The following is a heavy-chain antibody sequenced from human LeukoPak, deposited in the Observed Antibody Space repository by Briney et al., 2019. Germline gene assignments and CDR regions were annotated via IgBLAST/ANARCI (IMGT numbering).Heavy chain of an antibody. CDR3: ARVVAGSVYNYGMDV. CDR1: GFTFSTYV. V-gene: IGHV3-30*01. J-gene: IGHJ6*02. Sequence: GGSLRLSCAASGFTFSTYVMHWVRQAPGKGLQWVAVILYDGSNKYYADSVKGRFIISRDNSKNTLYLQMNSLTAEDTAVYYCARVVAGSVYNYGMDVWGQGTSVTVSS. CDR2: ILYDGSNK. D-gene: IGHD6-19*01.